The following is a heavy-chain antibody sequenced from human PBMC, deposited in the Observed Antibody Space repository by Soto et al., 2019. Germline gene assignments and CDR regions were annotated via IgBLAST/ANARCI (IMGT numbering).Heavy chain of an antibody. D-gene: IGHD6-6*01. CDR3: ARPRYSSSPGGYYYMDV. Sequence: SETLSLTCTVSGGSISSSSYYWGWIRQPPGKGLEWIGSIYYSGSTYYNPSLKSRVTISVDTSKNQFSLKLSSVTAADTAVYYCARPRYSSSPGGYYYMDVWGKGTTVTVSS. J-gene: IGHJ6*03. V-gene: IGHV4-39*01. CDR1: GGSISSSSYY. CDR2: IYYSGST.